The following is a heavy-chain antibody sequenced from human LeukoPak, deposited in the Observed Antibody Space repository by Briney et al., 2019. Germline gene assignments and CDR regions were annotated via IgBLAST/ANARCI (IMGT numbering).Heavy chain of an antibody. Sequence: GSLRLSCAASEFSVGSNYMTRVRQPPGKGLEWIGEIYHSGSTNYNPSLKSRVTISVDKSKNQFSLKLSSVTAADTAVYYCARGYSSGWWGFDYMDVWGKGTTVTVSS. J-gene: IGHJ6*03. CDR2: IYHSGST. CDR3: ARGYSSGWWGFDYMDV. CDR1: EFSVGSNY. V-gene: IGHV4-4*02. D-gene: IGHD6-19*01.